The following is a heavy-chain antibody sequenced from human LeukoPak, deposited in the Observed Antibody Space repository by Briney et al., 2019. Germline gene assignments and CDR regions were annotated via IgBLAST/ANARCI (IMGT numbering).Heavy chain of an antibody. V-gene: IGHV3-30-3*01. CDR3: AKDQGLSYYDFWSGYYPPYYYYCGMDV. CDR1: GFTFSSYA. D-gene: IGHD3-3*01. Sequence: GGSLRLSCAASGFTFSSYAMHWVRQAPGKGLEWVAVISYGGSNKYYADSVKGRFTISRDNSKNTLYLQMNSLRAEDTAVYYCAKDQGLSYYDFWSGYYPPYYYYCGMDVWGQGTTVTVSS. CDR2: ISYGGSNK. J-gene: IGHJ6*02.